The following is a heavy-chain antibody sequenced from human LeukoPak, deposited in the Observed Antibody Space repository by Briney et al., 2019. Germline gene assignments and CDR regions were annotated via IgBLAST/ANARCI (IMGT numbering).Heavy chain of an antibody. CDR2: IYYAGST. V-gene: IGHV4-39*01. J-gene: IGHJ4*02. D-gene: IGHD6-13*01. CDR3: ARQLSRSSWYYFDH. CDR1: GDSISSASYY. Sequence: PSGTLSLTCTVSGDSISSASYYWGWIRQPPGKGLEWIGSIYYAGSTYYNPSLKSRVTISVDASKTQFSLKLSSVTAADTAVHYCARQLSRSSWYYFDHWGQGTLVTVSS.